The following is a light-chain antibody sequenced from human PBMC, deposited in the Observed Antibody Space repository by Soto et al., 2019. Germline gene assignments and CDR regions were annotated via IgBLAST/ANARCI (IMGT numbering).Light chain of an antibody. J-gene: IGLJ3*02. Sequence: QSALTQPASVSGSPGQSITISCTGTSRDVGGYNYVSWYQQHPGKAPKRMIYEVSNRPSGVSNRFSGSKSGNTASLTISGLQAEDEADYYCSSYTSSSTRVFGGGTKLTVL. V-gene: IGLV2-14*01. CDR3: SSYTSSSTRV. CDR1: SRDVGGYNY. CDR2: EVS.